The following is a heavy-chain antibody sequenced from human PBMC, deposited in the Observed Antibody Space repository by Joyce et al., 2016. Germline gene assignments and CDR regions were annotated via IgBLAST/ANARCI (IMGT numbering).Heavy chain of an antibody. CDR3: VKRNNFDF. CDR1: GFPFSGYW. Sequence: EVQLVESGGGLVQPGGSLGLSCAASGFPFSGYWMNWVRQVPGMGLEWVSSMRADGSNIQYVDSVKGRFTITRDNAKNTVFLQMDSLRAEDTAIYYCVKRNNFDFWGQGTVVTVSS. CDR2: MRADGSNI. V-gene: IGHV3-74*01. J-gene: IGHJ3*01. D-gene: IGHD1-1*01.